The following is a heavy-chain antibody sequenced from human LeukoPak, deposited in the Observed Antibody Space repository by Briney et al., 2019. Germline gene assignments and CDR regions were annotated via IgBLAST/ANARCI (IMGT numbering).Heavy chain of an antibody. CDR1: GFTFSSNA. CDR3: AKDLGDGYPTGNY. CDR2: ISGSGGST. Sequence: GGSLRLSCAASGFTFSSNAMTWVRQAPGKGLEWVSAISGSGGSTYYADSVKGRFTISRDNSKNTLYLQMNSLRAEDTAVYYCAKDLGDGYPTGNYWGQGTLVTVSS. D-gene: IGHD5-24*01. J-gene: IGHJ4*02. V-gene: IGHV3-23*01.